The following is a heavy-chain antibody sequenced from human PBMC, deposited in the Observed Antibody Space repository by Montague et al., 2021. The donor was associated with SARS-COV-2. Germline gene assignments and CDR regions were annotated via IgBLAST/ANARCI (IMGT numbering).Heavy chain of an antibody. CDR3: AREGLNNWFDP. J-gene: IGHJ5*02. Sequence: SETLSLTCSVSNGSITSDYWSWIRQPPGKRLEWIGYIYYRGSTNYNPSLESRVTISVDTSKNQFPLKLRSMTAADTAVYYCAREGLNNWFDPWGQGTLVIVSS. CDR2: IYYRGST. V-gene: IGHV4-59*01. CDR1: NGSITSDY.